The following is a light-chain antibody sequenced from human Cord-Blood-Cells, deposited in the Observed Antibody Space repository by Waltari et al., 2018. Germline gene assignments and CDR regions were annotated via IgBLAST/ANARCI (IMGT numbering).Light chain of an antibody. Sequence: QSALTQPRSVSGSAGQSVTLACPGTSSDVGGYNYVSWYQQHPGKAPKLLIYDVSQRPSGVPDRFSGSKSGNTASLTISGLQAEDEADYYCCSYAGSYTYVFGTGTKVTVL. CDR3: CSYAGSYTYV. CDR1: SSDVGGYNY. V-gene: IGLV2-11*01. J-gene: IGLJ1*01. CDR2: DVS.